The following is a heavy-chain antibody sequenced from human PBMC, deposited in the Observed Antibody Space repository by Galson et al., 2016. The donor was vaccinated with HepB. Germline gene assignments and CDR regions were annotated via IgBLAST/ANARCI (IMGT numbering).Heavy chain of an antibody. CDR1: GFTVSSDY. D-gene: IGHD3-3*01. J-gene: IGHJ2*01. Sequence: LRLSCAASGFTVSSDYMNWVRQAPGKGLEWVSVIYSGGTTYYADSVKGRFTISRDNSKNTLYLQTNSLRAEATAVYYCASLRFKGFDLWGRGTLVTVSS. V-gene: IGHV3-53*01. CDR3: ASLRFKGFDL. CDR2: IYSGGTT.